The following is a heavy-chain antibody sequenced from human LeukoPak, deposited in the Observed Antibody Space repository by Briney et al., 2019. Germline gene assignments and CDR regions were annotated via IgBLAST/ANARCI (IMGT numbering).Heavy chain of an antibody. CDR1: GFTFSTSG. V-gene: IGHV3-30*02. J-gene: IGHJ6*02. CDR3: AKGNSYGMDV. CDR2: IRYDGSNK. Sequence: PGGSLRLSCAASGFTFSTSGMHWVRQAPGKGLEWVTFIRYDGSNKYYADPVKGRFTISRDNSRNTLYLQMNSLRPEDTAVFYCAKGNSYGMDVWGQGTTVTVSS.